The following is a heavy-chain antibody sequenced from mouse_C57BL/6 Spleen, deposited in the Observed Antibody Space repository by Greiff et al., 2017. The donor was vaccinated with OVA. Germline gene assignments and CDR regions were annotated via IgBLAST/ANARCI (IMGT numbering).Heavy chain of an antibody. Sequence: EVHLVESEGGLVQPGSSMKLSCTASGFTFSDYYMAWVRQVPEKGLEWVANINYDGSSTYYLDSLKSRFIISRDNAKNILYLQMSSLKSEDTATYYCARGDYDYENFDVWGTGTTVTVSS. CDR1: GFTFSDYY. CDR3: ARGDYDYENFDV. J-gene: IGHJ1*03. CDR2: INYDGSST. D-gene: IGHD2-4*01. V-gene: IGHV5-16*01.